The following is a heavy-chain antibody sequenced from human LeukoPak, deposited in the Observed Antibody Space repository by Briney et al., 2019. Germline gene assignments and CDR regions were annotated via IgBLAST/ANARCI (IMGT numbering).Heavy chain of an antibody. J-gene: IGHJ6*02. V-gene: IGHV3-21*06. CDR3: ARDRAPKARIGGMDV. CDR1: TFIFSGYS. D-gene: IGHD5-12*01. Sequence: GGSPRLSCAASTFIFSGYSMNWVRPAPGKGLEWGSYISETSSHTYYVDSVKGRFTISRDNAKNSLYLQMNYLRAEDTAIYYCARDRAPKARIGGMDVWGQGTTVIVSS. CDR2: ISETSSHT.